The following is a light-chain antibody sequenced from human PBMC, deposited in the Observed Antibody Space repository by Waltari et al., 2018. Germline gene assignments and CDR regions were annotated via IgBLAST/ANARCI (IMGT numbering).Light chain of an antibody. CDR1: SSDIGAFNY. Sequence: QSALTQPASVSGSPGQSITISCTGTSSDIGAFNYVSWYQQHPGKAPKVSIYDVTNRPSGVSYRFSGSKSGNTASLTISGLQAEDEAYYHCASFISGSTSSVLFGGGTKLTVL. CDR2: DVT. CDR3: ASFISGSTSSVL. V-gene: IGLV2-14*03. J-gene: IGLJ3*02.